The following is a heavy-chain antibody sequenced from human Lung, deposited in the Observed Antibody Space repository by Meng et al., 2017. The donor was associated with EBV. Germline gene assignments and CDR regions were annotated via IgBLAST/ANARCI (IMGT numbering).Heavy chain of an antibody. Sequence: PSQALSVTCTVFAGSISSGGSYWRWIRPPHEKGLEWVGSIDFIGNTSYNPSLKSRVNISIDTSKNQFSRTLSSVTAADTTVYFCARATVVVPSGIYWFDPWGQGTLVTVSS. D-gene: IGHD2-2*01. CDR2: IDFIGNT. CDR1: AGSISSGGSY. V-gene: IGHV4-31*03. J-gene: IGHJ5*02. CDR3: ARATVVVPSGIYWFDP.